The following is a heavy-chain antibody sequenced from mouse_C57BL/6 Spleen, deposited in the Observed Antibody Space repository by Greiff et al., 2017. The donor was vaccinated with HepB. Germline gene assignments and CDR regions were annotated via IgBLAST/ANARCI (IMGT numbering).Heavy chain of an antibody. J-gene: IGHJ4*01. CDR1: GYTFTGYW. V-gene: IGHV1-9*01. CDR3: ARTAPGTRTRYYAMDY. D-gene: IGHD1-3*01. CDR2: ILPGSGST. Sequence: VKLMESGAELMKPGASVKLSCKATGYTFTGYWIEWVKQRPGHGLEWIGEILPGSGSTNYNEKFKGKATFTADTSSNTAYMQLSSLTTEDSAIYYGARTAPGTRTRYYAMDYWGQGTSVTVSS.